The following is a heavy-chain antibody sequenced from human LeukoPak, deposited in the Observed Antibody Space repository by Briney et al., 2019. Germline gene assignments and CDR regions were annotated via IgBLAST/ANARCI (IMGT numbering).Heavy chain of an antibody. CDR1: GFTFSGYV. V-gene: IGHV3-23*01. Sequence: PGGSLRLSCAASGFTFSGYVMHWVRQAPGKGVAWVSSIPGSSDNTYYADSVKGRFTISRDNSRSTLYLQMNSLSREDTALYYCARRGGSNGWGDFDIWGQGTMVTVSS. J-gene: IGHJ3*02. CDR2: IPGSSDNT. D-gene: IGHD6-19*01. CDR3: ARRGGSNGWGDFDI.